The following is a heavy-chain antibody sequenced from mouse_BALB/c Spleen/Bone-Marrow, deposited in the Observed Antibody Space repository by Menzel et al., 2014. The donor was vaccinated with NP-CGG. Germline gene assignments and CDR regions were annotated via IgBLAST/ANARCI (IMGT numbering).Heavy chain of an antibody. CDR2: IYPYNDVT. V-gene: IGHV1-14*01. Sequence: VQLQQPGPELVKPGASVKMSYKASGYTFTSYVLHWVKQTPGQGLEWIGYIYPYNDVTKYNEKFKAKATLTSDKSSSTAYMELSSLTSEDSAVYYCAREGMSTGDYWGQGTTLTVSS. CDR3: AREGMSTGDY. CDR1: GYTFTSYV. J-gene: IGHJ2*01. D-gene: IGHD2-4*01.